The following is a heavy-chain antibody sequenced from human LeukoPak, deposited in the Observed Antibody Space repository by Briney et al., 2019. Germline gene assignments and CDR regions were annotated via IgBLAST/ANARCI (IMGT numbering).Heavy chain of an antibody. D-gene: IGHD6-6*01. CDR1: GYTFTSYG. CDR2: ISPNNGKT. Sequence: ASVKVSCKTSGYTFTSYGITWVGQAPGQGLEWMAYISPNNGKTNYARNLQGRVTMTTDASTSTAYLELRSLISDDTAVYYCATKGSSSDYYGIDVWGQGTSVTVSS. V-gene: IGHV1-18*01. J-gene: IGHJ6*02. CDR3: ATKGSSSDYYGIDV.